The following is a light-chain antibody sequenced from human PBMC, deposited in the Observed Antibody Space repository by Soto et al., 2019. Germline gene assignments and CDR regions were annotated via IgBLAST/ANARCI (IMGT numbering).Light chain of an antibody. J-gene: IGKJ3*01. CDR2: DAS. V-gene: IGKV1-39*01. CDR3: QQSQSLPFT. Sequence: DVQMTQSPPSLSASVGDRVTITCRASQTIDRSLNWYQQKPGKAPKLLIYDASNLQSGVSSRFSGSGSGPDFTLTISSLQPDDFATYYCQQSQSLPFTFGPGTKVDIK. CDR1: QTIDRS.